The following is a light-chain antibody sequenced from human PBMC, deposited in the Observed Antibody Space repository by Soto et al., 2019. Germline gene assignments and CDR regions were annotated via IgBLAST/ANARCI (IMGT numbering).Light chain of an antibody. Sequence: QTVVTQPPSASGTPGQRVTISCSGSNSNIGSHTVNWYQQLPGTAPKVLIYNDNQRPSGVPDRFSGSKSGTSASLAISGPQSEDEADYYCAAWDDSLIGWMFGGGTKLTVL. CDR2: NDN. J-gene: IGLJ3*02. V-gene: IGLV1-44*01. CDR3: AAWDDSLIGWM. CDR1: NSNIGSHT.